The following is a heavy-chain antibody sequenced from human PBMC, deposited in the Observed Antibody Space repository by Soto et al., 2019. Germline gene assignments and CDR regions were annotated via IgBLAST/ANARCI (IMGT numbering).Heavy chain of an antibody. CDR3: ARVRYGDFSFQY. D-gene: IGHD4-17*01. Sequence: QVHLVQSGTEVRKPGASVKVSCKASGYTFTTFHLHWVRLAPGQGLEWMGWINPDTGDSEYGQKCQGRVTLTRDTSMTTADMELSSLTSDDTAIYFCARVRYGDFSFQYWGQGTPVSVSS. J-gene: IGHJ4*02. CDR1: GYTFTTFH. CDR2: INPDTGDS. V-gene: IGHV1-2*02.